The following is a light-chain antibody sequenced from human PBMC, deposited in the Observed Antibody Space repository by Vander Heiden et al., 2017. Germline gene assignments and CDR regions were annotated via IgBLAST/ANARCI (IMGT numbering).Light chain of an antibody. CDR1: SGHSSYA. J-gene: IGLJ3*02. CDR2: LNSDGSH. CDR3: QNWGTGIRV. Sequence: QLVLTQSLSASASLGASVKLTCTLSSGHSSYAIAWHQQQPEKGPRYLMKLNSDGSHSKGDGIPDRFSGSSSGAERYLTISSLQSEDDAYYYCQNWGTGIRVFGGGTKLTVL. V-gene: IGLV4-69*01.